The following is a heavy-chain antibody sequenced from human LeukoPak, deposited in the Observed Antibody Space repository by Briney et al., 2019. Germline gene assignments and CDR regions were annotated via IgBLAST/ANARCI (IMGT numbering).Heavy chain of an antibody. CDR2: INHSGST. J-gene: IGHJ6*03. CDR1: VGPFDACF. V-gene: IGHV4-34*01. CDR3: ARVILDYYYYYMDV. Sequence: PSETLSLTCAVYVGPFDACFWIWARQPPGKGLEWIGEINHSGSTNYNPSLKSRVTISVDTSKNQFSLKVSSVTAADTAMYYCARVILDYYYYYMDVWGKGTTVTVSS.